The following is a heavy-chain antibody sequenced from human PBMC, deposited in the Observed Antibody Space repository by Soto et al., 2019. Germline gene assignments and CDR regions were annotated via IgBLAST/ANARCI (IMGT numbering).Heavy chain of an antibody. D-gene: IGHD3-10*01. J-gene: IGHJ6*01. CDR3: ARDAGRLSGFGGMEV. Sequence: VGSLRLSCAASVFTFSSYDMHCVRQSTGKGLEWVSAIGTAGDTYYPGSVKGRFTISRENAKNSLYLQMNSLRAGDTAVYYCARDAGRLSGFGGMEVWGQGTTVTVSS. CDR2: IGTAGDT. CDR1: VFTFSSYD. V-gene: IGHV3-13*01.